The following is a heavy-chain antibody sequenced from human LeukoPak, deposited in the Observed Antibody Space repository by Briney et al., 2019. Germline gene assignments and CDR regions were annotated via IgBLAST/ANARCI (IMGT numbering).Heavy chain of an antibody. D-gene: IGHD6-13*01. CDR2: ISYDGSNK. CDR3: ARDPLSSSWYDYYYGMDV. J-gene: IGHJ6*02. V-gene: IGHV3-30-3*01. Sequence: PGGSLRLSCAASGFTFSDYYMSWIRQAPGKGLEWVAVISYDGSNKYYADSVKGRFTISRDNSKNTLYLQMNSLRAEDTAVYYCARDPLSSSWYDYYYGMDVWGQGTTVTVSS. CDR1: GFTFSDYY.